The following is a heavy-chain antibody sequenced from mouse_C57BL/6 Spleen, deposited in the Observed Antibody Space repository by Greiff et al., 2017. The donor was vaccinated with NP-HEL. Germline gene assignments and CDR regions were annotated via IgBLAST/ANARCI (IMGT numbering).Heavy chain of an antibody. J-gene: IGHJ3*01. V-gene: IGHV1-76*01. Sequence: QVQLQQSGAELVRPGASVKLSCKASGYTFTDYYINWVKQRPGQGLEWIARIYPGSGNTYYNEKFKGKATLTAEKSSSTAYMQLSSLTSEDAAVYLCAKEDDYDGFAYWGQGTLVTVSA. D-gene: IGHD2-4*01. CDR2: IYPGSGNT. CDR3: AKEDDYDGFAY. CDR1: GYTFTDYY.